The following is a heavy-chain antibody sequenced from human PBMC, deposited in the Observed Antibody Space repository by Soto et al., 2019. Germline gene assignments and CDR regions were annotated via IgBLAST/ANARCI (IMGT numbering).Heavy chain of an antibody. Sequence: PSETLSLACAVSGGSISRGGYSWSWIREPPGKGLEWIGYIYHSGSTYYNPSLKSRVTISVDRSKNQFSLKLSSVTAADTAVYYRASAGRCLQFGVIPPNLYFAYSDQGTLITVFS. CDR1: GGSISRGGYS. CDR2: IYHSGST. D-gene: IGHD3-16*01. CDR3: ASAGRCLQFGVIPPNLYFAY. V-gene: IGHV4-30-2*01. J-gene: IGHJ4*02.